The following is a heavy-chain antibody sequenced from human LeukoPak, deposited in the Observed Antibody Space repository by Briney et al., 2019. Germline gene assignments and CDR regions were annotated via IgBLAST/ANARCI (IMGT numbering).Heavy chain of an antibody. CDR2: IHPGDSET. CDR3: ARHLGAVRGEIDS. V-gene: IGHV5-51*01. Sequence: ASVKVSCEASGYSFTNYWIGWVRQKPGKGLEWVGIIHPGDSETRYSPSFQGQVTISVDKTISTAYLQWSSLKASDIAMYYCARHLGAVRGEIDSWGQGTLVTVSS. CDR1: GYSFTNYW. J-gene: IGHJ4*02. D-gene: IGHD3-10*01.